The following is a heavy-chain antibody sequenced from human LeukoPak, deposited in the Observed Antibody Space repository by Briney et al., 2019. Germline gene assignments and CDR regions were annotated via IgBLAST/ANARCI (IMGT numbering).Heavy chain of an antibody. CDR1: GFTFSSYA. V-gene: IGHV3-30-3*01. Sequence: SGGSLRLSCAASGFTFSSYAMHWVRQAPGKGLEWVAVISYDGSNKYYADSVKGRFTISRDNSKNTLYLQMNSLRAEDTAVYYCASSQVTIHMDVWGKGTTVTVSS. D-gene: IGHD3-3*01. CDR3: ASSQVTIHMDV. CDR2: ISYDGSNK. J-gene: IGHJ6*03.